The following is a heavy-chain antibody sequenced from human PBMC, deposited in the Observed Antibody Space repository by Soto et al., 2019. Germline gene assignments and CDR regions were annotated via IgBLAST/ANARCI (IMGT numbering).Heavy chain of an antibody. CDR3: ARDGPYSGYALDY. CDR2: NWHDGTNK. D-gene: IGHD5-12*01. J-gene: IGHJ4*02. V-gene: IGHV3-33*01. Sequence: GGSLRLSCTASGFTFSNYGMHWVRQAPGKGLEWVAVNWHDGTNKFYADSVKGRFTISRDNSQSTLFLQMNSLRAEDTAVYYCARDGPYSGYALDYWGQGTLVTVSS. CDR1: GFTFSNYG.